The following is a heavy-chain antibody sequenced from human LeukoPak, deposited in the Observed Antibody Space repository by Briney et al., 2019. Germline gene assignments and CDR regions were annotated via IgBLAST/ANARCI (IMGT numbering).Heavy chain of an antibody. CDR2: IYYSGST. CDR3: ARGVSYYDSSGYYYYYYYMDV. Sequence: SETLSLTCTVSGGSISSYYWSWIRQPPGKGLKWIGYIYYSGSTNYNPSLKSRVTISVDTSKNQFSLKLSSVTAADTAVYYCARGVSYYDSSGYYYYYYYMDVWGKGTTVTVSS. J-gene: IGHJ6*03. D-gene: IGHD3-22*01. V-gene: IGHV4-59*12. CDR1: GGSISSYY.